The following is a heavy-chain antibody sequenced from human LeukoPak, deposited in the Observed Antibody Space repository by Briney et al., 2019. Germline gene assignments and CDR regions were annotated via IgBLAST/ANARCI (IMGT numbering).Heavy chain of an antibody. CDR1: GGSISSSSYY. Sequence: PSETLSLTCTVSGGSISSSSYYWGWIRQPPGKGLEWIGSIYYSGSTYYNPSLKSRVTISVDMSKNQFSLKLSSVTAADTVVYYCARQQPALGYGMDVWGQGTTVTVSS. CDR2: IYYSGST. V-gene: IGHV4-39*01. D-gene: IGHD6-13*01. CDR3: ARQQPALGYGMDV. J-gene: IGHJ6*02.